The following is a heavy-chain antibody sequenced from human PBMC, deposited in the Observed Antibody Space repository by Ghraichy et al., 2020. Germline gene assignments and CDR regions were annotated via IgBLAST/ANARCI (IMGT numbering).Heavy chain of an antibody. D-gene: IGHD6-19*01. V-gene: IGHV6-1*01. Sequence: SQTLSLTCAISGDSVSTNSVAWNWIRQSPSRGLEWLGRTYYRSKWYNDYAVSVKSRITINSDTSKNHFSLQLNSVTPEDTAVYYCAKSLLEYFPGYASGSGAFDIWGQGTMVTVSS. CDR2: TYYRSKWYN. CDR3: AKSLLEYFPGYASGSGAFDI. CDR1: GDSVSTNSVA. J-gene: IGHJ3*02.